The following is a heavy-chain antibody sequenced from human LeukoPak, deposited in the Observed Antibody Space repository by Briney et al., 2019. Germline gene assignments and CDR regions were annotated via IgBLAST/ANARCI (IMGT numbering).Heavy chain of an antibody. CDR3: ARIRWGRDRPRLFDY. Sequence: SETLSLTCAVYGRSFSSYYWSWIRQPPGKGLEWIGEINHSGSTNYNPSLKSRVTVSVDPSKNQFSLNLSTVTAADTAVYYCARIRWGRDRPRLFDYWGQGTLVTVSS. CDR2: INHSGST. J-gene: IGHJ4*02. D-gene: IGHD5-24*01. CDR1: GRSFSSYY. V-gene: IGHV4-34*09.